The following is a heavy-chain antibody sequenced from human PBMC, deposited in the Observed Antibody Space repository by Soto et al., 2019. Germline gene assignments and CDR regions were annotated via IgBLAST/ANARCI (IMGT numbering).Heavy chain of an antibody. J-gene: IGHJ3*02. CDR1: GGSISSGGYY. CDR3: ARVSRVVVIRVDAFDI. V-gene: IGHV4-31*03. CDR2: IYYSGST. Sequence: SETLSLTCTVSGGSISSGGYYWSWIRQHPGKGLEWIGYIYYSGSTYYNPSLKSRVTISVDTSKNQFSLKLSSVTAADTAVYYCARVSRVVVIRVDAFDIWGQGTMVTVSS. D-gene: IGHD3-22*01.